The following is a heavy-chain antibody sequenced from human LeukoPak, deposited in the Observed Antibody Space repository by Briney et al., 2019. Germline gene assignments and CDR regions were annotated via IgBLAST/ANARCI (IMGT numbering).Heavy chain of an antibody. D-gene: IGHD3-10*01. CDR3: ARGSNSGSY. CDR2: ISSSSSYI. J-gene: IGHJ4*02. V-gene: IGHV3-21*01. Sequence: PGGSLRLSCAASRFTFSSSAMTWVRQAPGKGLEWVSSISSSSSYIYYADSVKGRFTISRDNAKNSLYLQMNSLRAEDTAVYYCARGSNSGSYWGQGTLVTVSS. CDR1: RFTFSSSA.